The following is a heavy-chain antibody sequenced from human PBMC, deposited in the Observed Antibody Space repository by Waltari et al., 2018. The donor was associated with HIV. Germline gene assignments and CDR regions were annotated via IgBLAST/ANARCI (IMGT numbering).Heavy chain of an antibody. D-gene: IGHD3-9*01. CDR1: GYTLPGNY. CDR2: INPYSCVT. CDR3: AVEEYYDTLTGPSRGMDV. J-gene: IGHJ6*02. V-gene: IGHV1-2*02. Sequence: QVQLVPSGAEVKKPGASAKVSCKASGYTLPGNYLNWVRQAPGQGLEWMGWINPYSCVTNYAQKFQGRVTMTRDTSISTAYMELSRLRSDDTAVYYCAVEEYYDTLTGPSRGMDVWGQGTTVTVSS.